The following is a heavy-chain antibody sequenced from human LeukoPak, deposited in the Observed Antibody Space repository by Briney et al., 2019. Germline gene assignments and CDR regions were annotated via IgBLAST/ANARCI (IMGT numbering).Heavy chain of an antibody. V-gene: IGHV3-33*08. Sequence: GGSLRLSCAASGFTFSTYGMHWVRQAPGKGLEWVAVIWYDGSNKYYADSVKGRFTISRDNSKNTLYLQMNSLRAEDTAVYYCARDYYDSSGYDYWGQGTLVTVSS. D-gene: IGHD3-22*01. CDR3: ARDYYDSSGYDY. CDR2: IWYDGSNK. J-gene: IGHJ4*02. CDR1: GFTFSTYG.